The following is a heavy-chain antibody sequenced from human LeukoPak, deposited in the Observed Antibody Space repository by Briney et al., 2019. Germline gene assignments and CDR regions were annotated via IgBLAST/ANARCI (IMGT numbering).Heavy chain of an antibody. CDR2: IYWSDDK. J-gene: IGHJ3*02. D-gene: IGHD3-3*01. V-gene: IGHV2-5*01. CDR3: AHSRRLAGGFWSDSYDAFDI. CDR1: GGSITSYY. Sequence: TLSLTCTVSGGSITSYYWNWIRQPPGKALEWLALIYWSDDKRYSPSLRSRLTITKDTSKNQVALRMTNMDPVDTATYYCAHSRRLAGGFWSDSYDAFDIWGQGTMVTVSS.